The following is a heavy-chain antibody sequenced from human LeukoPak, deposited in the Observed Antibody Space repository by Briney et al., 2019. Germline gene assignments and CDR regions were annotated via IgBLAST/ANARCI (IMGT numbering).Heavy chain of an antibody. D-gene: IGHD2-2*01. CDR1: GFTFSSYG. CDR3: ARGTDQLPFDY. CDR2: ISYDGSNK. J-gene: IGHJ4*02. V-gene: IGHV3-30*03. Sequence: GRSLRLSCAASGFTFSSYGMHWVRQAPGKGLEWVAVISYDGSNKYYADSVKGRFTISRDKSENTVYLQMNSLTLDDTALYYCARGTDQLPFDYWGQGTLVTVSS.